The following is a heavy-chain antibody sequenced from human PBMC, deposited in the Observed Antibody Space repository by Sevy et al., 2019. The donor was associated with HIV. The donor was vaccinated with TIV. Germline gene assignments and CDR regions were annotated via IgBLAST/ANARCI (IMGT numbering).Heavy chain of an antibody. CDR2: ISTDGKIR. CDR1: EFTFSASA. D-gene: IGHD6-19*01. CDR3: TRGVRGRSTGSSGWHDFFDY. Sequence: GGSLRLSCAASEFTFSASAMDWVRQAPGKGLERVAVISTDGKIRYYADSVKGRFTISRDNSKNTVTLQMDSLRPDDTAVYYCTRGVRGRSTGSSGWHDFFDYWGQGTLVTVSS. V-gene: IGHV3-30*04. J-gene: IGHJ4*02.